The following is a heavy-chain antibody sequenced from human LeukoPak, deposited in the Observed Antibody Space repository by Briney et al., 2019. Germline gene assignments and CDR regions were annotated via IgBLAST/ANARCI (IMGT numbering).Heavy chain of an antibody. CDR1: GFTFSSYA. CDR2: IKQDGSEK. V-gene: IGHV3-7*01. D-gene: IGHD4-17*01. CDR3: ARDYDYGDYFGDY. J-gene: IGHJ4*02. Sequence: GGSLRLSCAASGFTFSSYAMSWVRQAPGKGLEWVANIKQDGSEKYYVDSVKGRFTISRDNAKNSLYLQMNSLRAEDTAVYYCARDYDYGDYFGDYWGQGTLVTVSS.